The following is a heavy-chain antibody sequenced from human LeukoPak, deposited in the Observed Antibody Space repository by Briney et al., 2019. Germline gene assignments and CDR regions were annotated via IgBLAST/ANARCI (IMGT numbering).Heavy chain of an antibody. V-gene: IGHV4-59*01. CDR1: GVSISSYY. Sequence: SETLSLTCTVSGVSISSYYWSWLRQTPGKGLEYIGYTHYSGSTNYNPSLKSRVTISLDTSGNQFSLKLSSVTAADTAVYYCARDRGTWNDDGFDYWGQGTLVTVSS. CDR3: ARDRGTWNDDGFDY. J-gene: IGHJ4*02. D-gene: IGHD1-1*01. CDR2: THYSGST.